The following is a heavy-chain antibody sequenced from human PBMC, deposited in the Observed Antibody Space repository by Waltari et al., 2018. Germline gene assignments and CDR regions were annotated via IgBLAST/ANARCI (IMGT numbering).Heavy chain of an antibody. Sequence: QVQLVQSGAEVKKPGASVKVSCKASGYTFTSYAMHWVRQAPGQRLEWMGWINAGNGNIKYSQKFQGIVTITRDTSASTAYMELSSLRSEDTAVYYCATWDTGGHAFDIWGQGTMVTVSS. CDR3: ATWDTGGHAFDI. D-gene: IGHD3-16*01. CDR2: INAGNGNI. V-gene: IGHV1-3*01. CDR1: GYTFTSYA. J-gene: IGHJ3*02.